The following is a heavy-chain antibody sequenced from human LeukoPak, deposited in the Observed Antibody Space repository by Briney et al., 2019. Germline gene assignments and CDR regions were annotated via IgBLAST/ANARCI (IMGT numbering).Heavy chain of an antibody. CDR2: ISSSSSYI. CDR1: GFTFSSYS. CDR3: ARGGVGATTDY. D-gene: IGHD1-26*01. Sequence: GGSLRLSCAASGFTFSSYSVNWVRQAPGKGLEWVSSISSSSSYIYYADSVKGRFTISRDNAKNSLYLQMNSLRAEDTAVYYCARGGVGATTDYWGQGTLVTVSS. V-gene: IGHV3-21*01. J-gene: IGHJ4*02.